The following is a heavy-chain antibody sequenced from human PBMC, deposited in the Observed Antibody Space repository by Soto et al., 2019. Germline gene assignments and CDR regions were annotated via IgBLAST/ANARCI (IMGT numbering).Heavy chain of an antibody. V-gene: IGHV4-30-4*01. D-gene: IGHD2-2*01. CDR3: ARELYCSSTSCSYYYGMDV. CDR2: IYYSGST. CDR1: GGSISSGDYY. J-gene: IGHJ6*02. Sequence: SETLSLTCTVSGGSISSGDYYWSWIRQPPGKCLEWIGYIYYSGSTYYNPSLKSRVTISVDTSKNQFSLKLSSVTAADTAVYYCARELYCSSTSCSYYYGMDVWGQGTTVT.